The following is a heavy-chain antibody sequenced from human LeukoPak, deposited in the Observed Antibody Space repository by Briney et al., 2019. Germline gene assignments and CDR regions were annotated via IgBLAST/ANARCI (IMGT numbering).Heavy chain of an antibody. Sequence: PSETLSLTCTVSGGSISSYYWSWVRQPPGKGLEWVGYIYYSGSTNYNPSLKSRVTISVDTSKIQFSLKLSSVTAADTAVYYCARDWRIGSSWWIDYWGQGTLVTVSS. D-gene: IGHD6-13*01. CDR2: IYYSGST. CDR1: GGSISSYY. J-gene: IGHJ4*02. CDR3: ARDWRIGSSWWIDY. V-gene: IGHV4-59*01.